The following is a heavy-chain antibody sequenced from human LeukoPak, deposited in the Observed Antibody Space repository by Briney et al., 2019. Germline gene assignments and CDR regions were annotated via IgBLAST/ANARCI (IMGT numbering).Heavy chain of an antibody. CDR2: INHSGST. J-gene: IGHJ4*02. Sequence: AGTLSLTCAASGGSFSGYYWSWIRQPPGKGLEWIGEINHSGSTNYNPSLKSRVTISVDTSKNQFSLKLSSVSAADTAVYYCARSTRYYGGNSVFDYWGQGTLVTVSS. V-gene: IGHV4-34*01. CDR1: GGSFSGYY. CDR3: ARSTRYYGGNSVFDY. D-gene: IGHD4-23*01.